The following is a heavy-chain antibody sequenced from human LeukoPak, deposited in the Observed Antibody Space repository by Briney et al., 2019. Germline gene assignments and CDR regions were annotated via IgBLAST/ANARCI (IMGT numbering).Heavy chain of an antibody. D-gene: IGHD1-14*01. CDR2: IHNSGRT. CDR3: ARHGTISSESYFDY. CDR1: GGSVSSYY. V-gene: IGHV4-59*08. J-gene: IGHJ4*02. Sequence: SETLSLTCSVSGGSVSSYYWSWIRQSPGKGLEWIGYIHNSGRTNYTPSLKSRVTGFVDTSKNQVSLRLSSVTAADTAMYYCARHGTISSESYFDYWGQGALVTVSS.